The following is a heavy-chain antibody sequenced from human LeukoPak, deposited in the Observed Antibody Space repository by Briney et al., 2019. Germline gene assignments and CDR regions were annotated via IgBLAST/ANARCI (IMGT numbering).Heavy chain of an antibody. CDR1: GFTVSSNY. CDR3: ARVWGSGSYYSSRIYWYFDL. J-gene: IGHJ2*01. CDR2: IYSGGST. Sequence: PGGFLRLSCAASGFTVSSNYMSWVRQAPGKGLEWVSVIYSGGSTYYADSVKGRFTISRDNSKNTLYLQMNSLRAEDTAVYYCARVWGSGSYYSSRIYWYFDLWGRGTLVTVSS. D-gene: IGHD1-26*01. V-gene: IGHV3-53*01.